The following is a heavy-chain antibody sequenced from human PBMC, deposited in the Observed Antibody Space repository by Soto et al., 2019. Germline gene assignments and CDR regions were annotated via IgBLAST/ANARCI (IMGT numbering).Heavy chain of an antibody. D-gene: IGHD2-2*01. CDR1: GYSVTKYA. Sequence: ASVKVSCKASGYSVTKYAIHWVRQAPGQRLEWMGWIDGGDGDMKFSQKFQGRVTVTRDTTASTAYMELSRLGSEDTAVYSCARARAKPDGRLTWFDPWGQGSLVTVSS. V-gene: IGHV1-3*01. J-gene: IGHJ5*02. CDR3: ARARAKPDGRLTWFDP. CDR2: IDGGDGDM.